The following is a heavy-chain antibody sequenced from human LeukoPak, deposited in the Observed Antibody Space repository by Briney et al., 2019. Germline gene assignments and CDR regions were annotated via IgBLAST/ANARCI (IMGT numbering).Heavy chain of an antibody. J-gene: IGHJ3*02. CDR2: INPNNGST. Sequence: ASVKVSCKASGYTFTGYYMHWVRQAPGQGLEWMGWINPNNGSTNYAQKFQGRVTMTRDTSISTAYMELSRLRSDDTAVYYCARDGAVAGSDAFDIWGQGTMVTVSS. D-gene: IGHD6-19*01. V-gene: IGHV1-2*02. CDR1: GYTFTGYY. CDR3: ARDGAVAGSDAFDI.